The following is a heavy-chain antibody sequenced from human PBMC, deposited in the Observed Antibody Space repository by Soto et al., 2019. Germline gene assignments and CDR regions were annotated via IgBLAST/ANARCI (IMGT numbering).Heavy chain of an antibody. Sequence: QVQLVQSGAEVKKPGSSVKVSCKASGGTFSSYTISWVRQAPGQGLEWMGRIIPILGIANYAQKFQGRVTITADKSASTAYMELSSLRSEDTAVYYCARDNDDILTGYYGTEYWGQGTLVTVSS. V-gene: IGHV1-69*08. D-gene: IGHD3-9*01. CDR3: ARDNDDILTGYYGTEY. J-gene: IGHJ4*02. CDR1: GGTFSSYT. CDR2: IIPILGIA.